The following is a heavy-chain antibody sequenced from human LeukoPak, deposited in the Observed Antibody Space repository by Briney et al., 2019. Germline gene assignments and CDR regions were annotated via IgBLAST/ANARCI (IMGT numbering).Heavy chain of an antibody. V-gene: IGHV3-23*01. CDR3: ASSDALWFGELLSSLDAFDI. Sequence: GGTLRLSCAASGFTFSSYGMSWVRQAPGKGLEWVSAISGSGGSTYYADPVKGRFTISRDNSKNTLYLQMNSLRAEYTAVYYCASSDALWFGELLSSLDAFDIWGQGTMVTVSS. CDR1: GFTFSSYG. D-gene: IGHD3-10*01. J-gene: IGHJ3*02. CDR2: ISGSGGST.